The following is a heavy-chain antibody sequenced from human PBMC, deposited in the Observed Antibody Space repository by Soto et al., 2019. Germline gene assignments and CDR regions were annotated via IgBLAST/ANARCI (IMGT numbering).Heavy chain of an antibody. D-gene: IGHD3-16*01. Sequence: QGQLVQSGAEVKKPGASVKVSCKTSGYTFTNHGINWVRQAPGQGLEWMGWINPYNANVNYAQKLQGRVTMTADTSTSTANMDLRSLTSDDTAVYYCARDRVAGIWGDAFDIWGQGTMVTVSS. CDR2: INPYNANV. J-gene: IGHJ3*02. CDR3: ARDRVAGIWGDAFDI. CDR1: GYTFTNHG. V-gene: IGHV1-18*04.